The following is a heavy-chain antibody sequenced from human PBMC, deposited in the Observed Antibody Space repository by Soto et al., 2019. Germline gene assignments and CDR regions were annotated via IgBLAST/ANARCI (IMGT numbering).Heavy chain of an antibody. J-gene: IGHJ4*02. D-gene: IGHD3-10*01. CDR1: GFTFSSYA. CDR3: ASERPYYGSGIAFDD. Sequence: QVQLVESGGGVVQPGRSLRLSCAASGFTFSSYAMHWVRQAPGKGLEWVAVISYDGSNKYYADSVKGRFTISRDNSKNTLYLQMNSLRAEDAAVYYCASERPYYGSGIAFDDWGQGTLVTVSS. V-gene: IGHV3-30-3*01. CDR2: ISYDGSNK.